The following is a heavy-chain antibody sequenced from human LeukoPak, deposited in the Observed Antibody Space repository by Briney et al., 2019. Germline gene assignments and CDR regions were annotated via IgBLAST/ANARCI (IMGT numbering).Heavy chain of an antibody. D-gene: IGHD3-10*01. CDR3: ARSIRGVNFDY. V-gene: IGHV4-59*08. CDR2: IYYSGST. Sequence: PSETLSLTCTVSGGSISSYYWSWIQQPPGKGLEWIGYIYYSGSTNYNPSLKSRVTISVDTSKNQFSLKLSSVTAADTAVYYCARSIRGVNFDYWGQGTLVTVSS. CDR1: GGSISSYY. J-gene: IGHJ4*02.